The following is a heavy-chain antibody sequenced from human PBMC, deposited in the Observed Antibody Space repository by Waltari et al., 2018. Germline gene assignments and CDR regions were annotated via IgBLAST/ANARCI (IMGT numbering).Heavy chain of an antibody. CDR3: ARGGSGWYQFPY. CDR2: IIPIFSTA. CDR1: GGTFSSYA. D-gene: IGHD6-19*01. J-gene: IGHJ4*02. Sequence: QVQLVQSGAEVKKPGSSVKVSCKASGGTFSSYAISWVRQAPGQGLEWMGGIIPIFSTANDAHKAQGRVTITADESTSTAYMELSSLRSEDTAVYYCARGGSGWYQFPYWGQGTLVTVSS. V-gene: IGHV1-69*12.